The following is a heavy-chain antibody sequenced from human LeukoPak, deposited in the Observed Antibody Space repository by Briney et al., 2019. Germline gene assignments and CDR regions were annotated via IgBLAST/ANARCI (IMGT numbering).Heavy chain of an antibody. CDR2: INHSGST. Sequence: SETLSLTCAVYGGSFSGYYWSWIRQPPGKGLEWIGEINHSGSTNYNPSLKSRVTKSVDTSKNQFSLKLSSVTAADTAVYYCAVKPGYYYDSSGYHNWGQGTLVTVSS. V-gene: IGHV4-34*01. D-gene: IGHD3-22*01. J-gene: IGHJ4*02. CDR1: GGSFSGYY. CDR3: AVKPGYYYDSSGYHN.